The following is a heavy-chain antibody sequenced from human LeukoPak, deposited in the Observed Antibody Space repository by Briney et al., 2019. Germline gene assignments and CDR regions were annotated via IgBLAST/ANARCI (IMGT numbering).Heavy chain of an antibody. D-gene: IGHD1-26*01. V-gene: IGHV3-7*03. Sequence: PGGSLRLSCAASGFSFSRYWMSWVRQAPGKGLEWVANIKQDGSEKNYVESVKGRFTISRDNAKNSLYLQTNSLRAEDTALYYCARAIKGGSYYDYFGYWGQGTLVTVSS. CDR1: GFSFSRYW. CDR3: ARAIKGGSYYDYFGY. J-gene: IGHJ4*02. CDR2: IKQDGSEK.